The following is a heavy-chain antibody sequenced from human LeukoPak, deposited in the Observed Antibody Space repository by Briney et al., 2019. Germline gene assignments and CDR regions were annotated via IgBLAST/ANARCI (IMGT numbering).Heavy chain of an antibody. V-gene: IGHV5-51*01. CDR2: IYPGDSDT. J-gene: IGHJ6*02. D-gene: IGHD2-15*01. CDR3: AKTLGYCSGGSCPHYYFGLDV. CDR1: GYIFTSYW. Sequence: GESLQISCKGSGYIFTSYWVAWVRQMPGKGLEWMGLIYPGDSDTRYSPSFQGQVTISADKSINTAYLQWSSLKASDTAIYYCAKTLGYCSGGSCPHYYFGLDVWGQGATVTVSS.